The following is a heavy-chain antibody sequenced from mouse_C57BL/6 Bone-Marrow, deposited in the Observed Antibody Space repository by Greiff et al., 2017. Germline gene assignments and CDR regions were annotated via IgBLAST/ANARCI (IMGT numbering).Heavy chain of an antibody. CDR1: GYTFTGYE. Sequence: VQLQESGAELVRPGASVTLSCKASGYTFTGYEMHWVKQTPVHGLEWIGAIDPETGGTAYNQKFKGKAILTADKSSSTAYMELRSLTSEDSAVYYCTRPYYYGSSYGYAMDYWGQGTSVTVSS. CDR2: IDPETGGT. J-gene: IGHJ4*01. D-gene: IGHD1-1*01. CDR3: TRPYYYGSSYGYAMDY. V-gene: IGHV1-15*01.